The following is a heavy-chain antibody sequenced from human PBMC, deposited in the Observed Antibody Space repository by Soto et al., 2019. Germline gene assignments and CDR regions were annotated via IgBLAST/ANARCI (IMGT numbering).Heavy chain of an antibody. Sequence: QLQLMQSGGEARNPGASVKVSCEASGYKFSSYAISWLRQAPGLGLEWMGLITPNSGYTNYAQKFQGRLILTTDIPSSTAYMELTSLTYDDTAMYYCATSYDTGFDPWGQGTLVSVS. J-gene: IGHJ5*02. CDR2: ITPNSGYT. CDR3: ATSYDTGFDP. D-gene: IGHD3-9*01. CDR1: GYKFSSYA. V-gene: IGHV1-18*01.